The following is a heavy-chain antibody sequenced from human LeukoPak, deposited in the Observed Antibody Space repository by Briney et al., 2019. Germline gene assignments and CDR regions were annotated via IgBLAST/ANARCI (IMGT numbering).Heavy chain of an antibody. D-gene: IGHD6-25*01. J-gene: IGHJ3*02. CDR2: IYSGGST. CDR3: ARGGRDAFDI. CDR1: GFTVSSNY. Sequence: PGGSLRLSCAVAGFTVSSNYMNWVRQAPGKGLEWVTLIYSGGSTYYADSVKGRFTISRDNSKNTLFLQMNSLRAEDTAVYYCARGGRDAFDIWGQGTMVTVSS. V-gene: IGHV3-66*02.